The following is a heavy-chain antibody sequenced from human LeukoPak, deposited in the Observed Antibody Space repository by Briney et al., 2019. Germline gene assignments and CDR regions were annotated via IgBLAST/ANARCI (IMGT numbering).Heavy chain of an antibody. CDR1: GFTFSSYW. J-gene: IGHJ6*03. V-gene: IGHV3-74*01. Sequence: GGSLRLSCAASGFTFSSYWMHWARQAPGKGLVWVSRINSDGSNTSYADSVKGRFTISRDNAKNTLYLQMNSLRAEDTAVYYCARDHRGSGSRYYYYYMDVWGKGTTVTIS. CDR2: INSDGSNT. CDR3: ARDHRGSGSRYYYYYMDV. D-gene: IGHD3-10*01.